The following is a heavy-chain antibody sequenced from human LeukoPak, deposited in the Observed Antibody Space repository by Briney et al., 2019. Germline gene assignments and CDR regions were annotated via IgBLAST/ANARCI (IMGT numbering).Heavy chain of an antibody. CDR1: GAAVNFYY. CDR2: VSPGGNT. J-gene: IGHJ6*02. V-gene: IGHV4-59*08. D-gene: IGHD6-19*01. CDR3: ARHDDIAVFRNGMDV. Sequence: SETLSLTCTVSGAAVNFYYWSWIRQSPGKGLEWVGYVSPGGNTNYNPSLESRVTISVDLSKNQFSLRLTSVTAGDTAVYFCARHDDIAVFRNGMDVWGQGTTVTVSS.